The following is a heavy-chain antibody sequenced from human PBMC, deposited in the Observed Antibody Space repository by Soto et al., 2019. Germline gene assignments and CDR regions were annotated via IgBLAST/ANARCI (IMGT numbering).Heavy chain of an antibody. D-gene: IGHD2-15*01. CDR3: ARDRGRRFDY. CDR2: ISSSSSYI. V-gene: IGHV3-21*01. J-gene: IGHJ4*02. Sequence: GWSLRLSCAASGFTFSSYSMNWVRQAPGKGLEWVSSISSSSSYIYYADSVKGRFTISRDNAKNSLYLQMNSLRAEDTAVYYCARDRGRRFDYWGQGTLVTVSS. CDR1: GFTFSSYS.